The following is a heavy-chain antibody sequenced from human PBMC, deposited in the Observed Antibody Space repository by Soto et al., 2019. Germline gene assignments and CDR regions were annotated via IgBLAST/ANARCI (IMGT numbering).Heavy chain of an antibody. J-gene: IGHJ3*02. Sequence: EVQLVASGGVLVKPGASLRLSCAVSGLSFRDVKITGVRHLPGTGLEWVGRIQTKNGGGTADYPAAVRGRFTISRDDSKNTLYLQLNSLKTEDTAVYYCTTDYGWACQIWGQGTTVTVSS. D-gene: IGHD4-17*01. V-gene: IGHV3-15*01. CDR1: GLSFRDVK. CDR2: IQTKNGGGTA. CDR3: TTDYGWACQI.